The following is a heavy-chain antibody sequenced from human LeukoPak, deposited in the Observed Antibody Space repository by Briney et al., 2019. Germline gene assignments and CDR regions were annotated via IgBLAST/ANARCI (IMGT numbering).Heavy chain of an antibody. CDR2: INPDGSDK. J-gene: IGHJ4*02. Sequence: PGGSLRLSCAASGFIFSSSWMSWVRQSPGKGLEWVADINPDGSDKYYVDYLKGRFTISRDNAKNSLYLQMNSLRAEDTAVYYCARAKYYYGPPGYDYWGQGTLVTVSS. D-gene: IGHD3-10*01. V-gene: IGHV3-7*01. CDR1: GFIFSSSW. CDR3: ARAKYYYGPPGYDY.